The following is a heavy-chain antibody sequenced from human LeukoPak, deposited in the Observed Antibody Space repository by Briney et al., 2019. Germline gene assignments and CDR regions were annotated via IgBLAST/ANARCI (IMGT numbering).Heavy chain of an antibody. V-gene: IGHV3-48*03. D-gene: IGHD3-10*01. CDR2: ISSSGSTI. Sequence: AGGSLRLSCTASGFAFSSYAMNWVRQAPGKGLEWVSYISSSGSTIYYADSVKGRFTISRDNAKNSLYLQMNSLRAEDTAVYYCARDQESTFDYWGQGTLVTVSS. CDR1: GFAFSSYA. CDR3: ARDQESTFDY. J-gene: IGHJ4*02.